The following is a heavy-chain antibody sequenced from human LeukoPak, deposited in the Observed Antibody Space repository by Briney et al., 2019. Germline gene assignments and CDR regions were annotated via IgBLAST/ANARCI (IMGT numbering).Heavy chain of an antibody. D-gene: IGHD6-13*01. CDR1: GGTFSSYA. CDR3: ARSLYFGAFIAAAGDY. V-gene: IGHV1-69*13. Sequence: SVKVSCKASGGTFSSYAISWVRQAPGQGLEWMGGIIPIFGTANYAQKFQGRVTITADESTSTAYMELSSLRSEDTAVYYCARSLYFGAFIAAAGDYWGQGTLVTVSS. CDR2: IIPIFGTA. J-gene: IGHJ4*02.